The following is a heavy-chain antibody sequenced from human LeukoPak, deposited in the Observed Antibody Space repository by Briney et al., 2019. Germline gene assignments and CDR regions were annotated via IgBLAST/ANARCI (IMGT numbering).Heavy chain of an antibody. V-gene: IGHV1-8*01. CDR3: ARGTTAVAFLDY. D-gene: IGHD6-19*01. CDR1: GYTFTSYD. Sequence: ASVKVSCKASGYTFTSYDINWVRQATGQGLEWMGWMNPNSGNTGYAQKFQGRVTMTRNTSISTAYMELSSLRSEDAAVYYCARGTTAVAFLDYWGQGTLVTVSS. J-gene: IGHJ4*02. CDR2: MNPNSGNT.